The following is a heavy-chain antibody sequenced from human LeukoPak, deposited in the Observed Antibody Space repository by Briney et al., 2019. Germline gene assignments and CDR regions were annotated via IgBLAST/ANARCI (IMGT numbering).Heavy chain of an antibody. J-gene: IGHJ2*01. CDR3: AIGLAIFDI. Sequence: GGSLCPSCAASGFTFSSYSMNWARQAPGKGLEWLSYISSSSSTIYYADSVKGRFTISRDNAKNSLYLQMNSLRDEDTAVYYCAIGLAIFDIRGPRTLVTVSS. V-gene: IGHV3-48*02. CDR1: GFTFSSYS. CDR2: ISSSSSTI.